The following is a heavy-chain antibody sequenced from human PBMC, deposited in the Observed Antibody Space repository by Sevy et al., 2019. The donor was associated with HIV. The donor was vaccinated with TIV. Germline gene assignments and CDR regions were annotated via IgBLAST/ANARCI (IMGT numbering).Heavy chain of an antibody. CDR2: IRYDGSNK. Sequence: GGSLRLSCAASGFTFSSYGMHWVRQAPGKGLEWVAFIRYDGSNKYYAYSVKGRFTISRDNSKNTLYLQMNSLRAEDTAVYYCAKGEAITMVQGVNYNGKFDYWGQETLVTVSS. J-gene: IGHJ4*02. V-gene: IGHV3-30*02. CDR1: GFTFSSYG. D-gene: IGHD3-10*01. CDR3: AKGEAITMVQGVNYNGKFDY.